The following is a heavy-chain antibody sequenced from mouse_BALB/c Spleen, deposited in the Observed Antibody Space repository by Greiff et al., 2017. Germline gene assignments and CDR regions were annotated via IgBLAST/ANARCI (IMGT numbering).Heavy chain of an antibody. V-gene: IGHV5-17*02. D-gene: IGHD2-4*01. CDR1: GFTFSSFG. CDR3: ARFDYDGYYAMDY. Sequence: DVKLVESGGGLVQPGGSRKLSCAASGFTFSSFGMHWVRQAPEKGLEWVAYISSGSSTIYYADTVKGRFTISRDNPKNTLFLQMTSLRSEDTAMYYCARFDYDGYYAMDYWGQGTSVTVSS. J-gene: IGHJ4*01. CDR2: ISSGSSTI.